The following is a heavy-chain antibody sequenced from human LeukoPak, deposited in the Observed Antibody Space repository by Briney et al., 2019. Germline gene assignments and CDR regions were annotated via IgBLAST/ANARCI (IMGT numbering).Heavy chain of an antibody. J-gene: IGHJ3*02. V-gene: IGHV3-30-3*01. CDR3: ARGGDGDQVDAFDI. Sequence: GRSLRLSCAASGFTFSSYAMHWVRQAPGKGLEWVAVISYDGSNKYYADSVKGRFTISRDNSKNTLYLQINSLRAEDTAVYYCARGGDGDQVDAFDIWGQGTMVTVSS. CDR2: ISYDGSNK. D-gene: IGHD4-17*01. CDR1: GFTFSSYA.